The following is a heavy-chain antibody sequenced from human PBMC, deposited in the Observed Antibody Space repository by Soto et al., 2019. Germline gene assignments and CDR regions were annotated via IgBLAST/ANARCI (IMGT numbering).Heavy chain of an antibody. CDR1: GFSLTTPGMC. D-gene: IGHD3-3*01. CDR3: AHTTKYYDFWSGYYNGCNWFDP. Sequence: GPTLVNPTETLTLTCTFSGFSLTTPGMCVSWIRQSPGTAPQWLARIDWDDAEFYMTSLKTRLTVSKDTSKNQVVLTMTNMDPVDTATYYCAHTTKYYDFWSGYYNGCNWFDPWGQGTLVTVSS. J-gene: IGHJ5*02. CDR2: IDWDDAE. V-gene: IGHV2-70*12.